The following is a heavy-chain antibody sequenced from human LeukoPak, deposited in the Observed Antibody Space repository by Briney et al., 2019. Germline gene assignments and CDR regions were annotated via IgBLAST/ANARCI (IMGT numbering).Heavy chain of an antibody. Sequence: HPGRSLRLSCAASGFTFSSYGMHWVRQAPGKGLEWVAVISYDGSNKYYADSVKGRFTISRDNSKSTLYLQMNSLRAEDTAVYYCAKEREGLYYDFWSGYCFDYWGQGTLVTVSS. J-gene: IGHJ4*02. CDR2: ISYDGSNK. CDR3: AKEREGLYYDFWSGYCFDY. CDR1: GFTFSSYG. D-gene: IGHD3-3*01. V-gene: IGHV3-30*18.